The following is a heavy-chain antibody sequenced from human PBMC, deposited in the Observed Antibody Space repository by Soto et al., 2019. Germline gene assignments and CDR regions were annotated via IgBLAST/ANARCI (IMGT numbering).Heavy chain of an antibody. V-gene: IGHV3-7*01. CDR1: GFIFSDNW. CDR2: ISQDGSQT. Sequence: GGSLRLSCATSGFIFSDNWVSWLRQAPGKGLGWVAHISQDGSQTLYVDSVKGRFTISRDNAESSLFLQMNSLRADDTAVYHCVSWGDIVVSNDWGQGVLATVSS. D-gene: IGHD2-8*02. CDR3: VSWGDIVVSND. J-gene: IGHJ4*02.